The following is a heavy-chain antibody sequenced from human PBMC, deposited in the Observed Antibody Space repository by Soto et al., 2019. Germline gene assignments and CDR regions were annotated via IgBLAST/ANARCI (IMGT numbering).Heavy chain of an antibody. CDR1: GGTFSSYA. D-gene: IGHD3-3*01. V-gene: IGHV1-69*13. Sequence: SVKVSCKXSGGTFSSYAISWVRQAPGQGLEWMGGTIPIFGTANYAQKFQGRVTITADESTSTAYMELSSLRSEDTAVYYCARAYLYDFWSGYPWGADYYYGMDVWGQGTTVTVSS. CDR2: TIPIFGTA. CDR3: ARAYLYDFWSGYPWGADYYYGMDV. J-gene: IGHJ6*02.